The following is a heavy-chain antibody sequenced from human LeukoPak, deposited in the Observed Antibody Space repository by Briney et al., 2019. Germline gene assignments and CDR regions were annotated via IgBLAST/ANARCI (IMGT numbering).Heavy chain of an antibody. J-gene: IGHJ4*02. CDR1: GYTLSGYY. CDR3: ATEVTD. D-gene: IGHD5-18*01. V-gene: IGHV1-2*02. CDR2: INPNSGGT. Sequence: ASVKVSCKASGYTLSGYYMHWVRQAPGQGLEWMGWINPNSGGTKYAQKFQGRVTMTRDTSISTAYMELSRLRSDDTAVYYCATEVTDWGQGTLVTVSS.